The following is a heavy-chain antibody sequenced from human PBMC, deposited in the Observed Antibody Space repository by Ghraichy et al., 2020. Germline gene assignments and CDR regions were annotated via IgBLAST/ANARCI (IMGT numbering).Heavy chain of an antibody. D-gene: IGHD2-21*02. Sequence: LSLTCAASGFTFSSYGMHWVRQAPGKGLEWVAVIWYDGSNKYYADAVKGRFTISRDNSKNTLYLQMNSLRAEDTAVYYCARDSVAYCGGDCYSDYWGQGTLVTVSS. CDR1: GFTFSSYG. CDR2: IWYDGSNK. V-gene: IGHV3-33*01. J-gene: IGHJ4*02. CDR3: ARDSVAYCGGDCYSDY.